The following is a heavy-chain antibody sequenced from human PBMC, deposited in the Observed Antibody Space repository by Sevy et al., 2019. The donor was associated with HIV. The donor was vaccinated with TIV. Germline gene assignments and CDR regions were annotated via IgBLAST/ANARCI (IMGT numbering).Heavy chain of an antibody. CDR1: GYTLTELS. J-gene: IGHJ6*02. CDR2: FDPEDGET. CDR3: ATSTARTTPIRYYHYYGMDV. D-gene: IGHD1-20*01. Sequence: ASVKVSCKVSGYTLTELSMHWVQQAPGKGLEWMGGFDPEDGETIYAQKFQGRVTMTEDTSTDTAYMDLSSLRSEDTAVYYCATSTARTTPIRYYHYYGMDVWGQGTTVTVSS. V-gene: IGHV1-24*01.